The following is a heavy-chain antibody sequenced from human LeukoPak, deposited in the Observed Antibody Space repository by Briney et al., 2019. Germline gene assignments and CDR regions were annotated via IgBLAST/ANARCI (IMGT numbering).Heavy chain of an antibody. CDR1: ELTFSGYW. V-gene: IGHV3-7*01. D-gene: IGHD3-10*01. J-gene: IGHJ4*02. CDR2: IRQDGGQT. Sequence: PGGSLRLSCAASELTFSGYWMNWVRQAPGKGLQWVDNIRQDGGQTHYSDSVKGRFTISRDNAKRSLYLQMNSLRPEDTAVYYCARDGHSSGSFDYWGQGTLVTVSS. CDR3: ARDGHSSGSFDY.